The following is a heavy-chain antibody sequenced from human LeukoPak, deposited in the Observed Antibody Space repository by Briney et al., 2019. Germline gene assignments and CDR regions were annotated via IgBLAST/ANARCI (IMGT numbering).Heavy chain of an antibody. D-gene: IGHD2-15*01. CDR3: EKLIGSSSDIG. J-gene: IGHJ4*02. Sequence: GGSLRLSCAASGFTFSSNAVSWVRQAPGRGLEWVSSISDSGGSTYYADSVKGRFTISRDNSKNTLYLQMNDLRAEDTAMYYCEKLIGSSSDIGWGQGTLVTVSS. CDR1: GFTFSSNA. CDR2: ISDSGGST. V-gene: IGHV3-23*01.